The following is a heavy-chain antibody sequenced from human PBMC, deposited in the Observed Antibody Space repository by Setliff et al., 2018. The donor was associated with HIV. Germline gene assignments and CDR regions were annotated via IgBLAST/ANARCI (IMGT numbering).Heavy chain of an antibody. CDR2: INHSGSA. CDR3: ARGTKYSSGWSRGDY. V-gene: IGHV4-34*01. D-gene: IGHD6-19*01. J-gene: IGHJ4*02. Sequence: SETLSLTCAVYGGSFTGYHWSWIRQPPGKGLEWIGEINHSGSANYNPSLKTRVTVSVDTPKKQFSLKLNSVTAADTAVYYCARGTKYSSGWSRGDYWGQGTLVTVSS. CDR1: GGSFTGYH.